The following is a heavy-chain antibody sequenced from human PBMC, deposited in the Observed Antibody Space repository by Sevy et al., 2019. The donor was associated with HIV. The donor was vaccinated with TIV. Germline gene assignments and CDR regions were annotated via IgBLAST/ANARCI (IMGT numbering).Heavy chain of an antibody. J-gene: IGHJ6*02. Sequence: GGSLRLSCAASGFTFSSYAMSWVRQAPGKGLEWVSAISGSGGSTYYADSVKGRFTISRDNSKNTLYLQMNSLRAEDTAVYYCAKDDAYCSGGSCYSPYYDYIWGSYRWSGMDVWGQGTTVTVSS. CDR1: GFTFSSYA. V-gene: IGHV3-23*01. D-gene: IGHD3-16*02. CDR2: ISGSGGST. CDR3: AKDDAYCSGGSCYSPYYDYIWGSYRWSGMDV.